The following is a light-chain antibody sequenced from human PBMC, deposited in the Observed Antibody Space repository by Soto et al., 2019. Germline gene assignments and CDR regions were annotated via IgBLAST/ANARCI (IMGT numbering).Light chain of an antibody. Sequence: QSVLTQPPSVCAAPEQRVTISSSGGGSNTENNYVSWYQQLQGTAPKLLIYENNKQPSGIPDRFSGSKSGTSATLVITGLQTADEADYYCATWHSSLSIGVFGTGTKVTVL. V-gene: IGLV1-51*02. CDR3: ATWHSSLSIGV. CDR2: ENN. J-gene: IGLJ1*01. CDR1: GSNTENNY.